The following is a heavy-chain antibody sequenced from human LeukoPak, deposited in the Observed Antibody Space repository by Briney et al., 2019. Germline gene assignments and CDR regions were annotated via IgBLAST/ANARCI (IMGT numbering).Heavy chain of an antibody. V-gene: IGHV3-7*01. D-gene: IGHD6-19*01. J-gene: IGHJ4*02. CDR2: IKQDGSEK. CDR1: GFTLSTYW. Sequence: PGGSLRLSCAVSGFTLSTYWMTWVRQAPGKGLEWVANIKQDGSEKYYVDSVKGRFTISRDNAKKLLYLQMNSLRVEDTAVYYCARDRGSSGRLGRFDNWGQGTLVTVSP. CDR3: ARDRGSSGRLGRFDN.